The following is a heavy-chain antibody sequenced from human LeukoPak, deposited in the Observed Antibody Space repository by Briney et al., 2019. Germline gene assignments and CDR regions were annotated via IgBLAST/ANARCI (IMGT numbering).Heavy chain of an antibody. CDR3: ASRTGDLRVDAFDI. Sequence: SVKLSCKASGGTFSSYAISWVRQAPGQGLEWMGRIIPILGIANYAQKFQGRVTITADKSTSTAYMELSSLRSEDTAVYYCASRTGDLRVDAFDIWGQGTMVTVSS. D-gene: IGHD7-27*01. V-gene: IGHV1-69*04. J-gene: IGHJ3*02. CDR1: GGTFSSYA. CDR2: IIPILGIA.